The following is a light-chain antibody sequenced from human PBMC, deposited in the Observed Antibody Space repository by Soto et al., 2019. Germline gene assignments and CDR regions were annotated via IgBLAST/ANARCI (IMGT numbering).Light chain of an antibody. J-gene: IGKJ4*01. CDR1: QSVLYSSNNKNY. Sequence: DIVMTQSPDSLAVSLGERATINCKSSQSVLYSSNNKNYLAWYQQKPGQPPKLLIYWASTRESGVPDRFSGSGSGTDFTLTISSLQAEEVAVYYFQQYYSTLPLTFGGGTKVEIK. V-gene: IGKV4-1*01. CDR3: QQYYSTLPLT. CDR2: WAS.